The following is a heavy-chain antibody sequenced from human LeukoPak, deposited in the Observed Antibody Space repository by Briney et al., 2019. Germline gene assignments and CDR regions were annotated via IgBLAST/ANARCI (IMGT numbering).Heavy chain of an antibody. J-gene: IGHJ4*02. CDR2: VYYSGST. V-gene: IGHV4-59*08. CDR1: GGSISSYY. CDR3: ASLPYYYGSVGYFDY. Sequence: SETLSLTCTVSGGSISSYYWSWIRQPPEKGLEWIGYVYYSGSTNYNPSLKSRVTISVDTSKNQFSLKLSSVTAADTAVYYCASLPYYYGSVGYFDYWGQGTLVTVSS. D-gene: IGHD3-10*01.